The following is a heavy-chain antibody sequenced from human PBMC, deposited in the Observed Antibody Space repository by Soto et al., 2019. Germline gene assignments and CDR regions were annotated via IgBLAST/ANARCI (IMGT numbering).Heavy chain of an antibody. CDR3: ARARRGYDSWDDAFDI. CDR2: IYYSGST. Sequence: QVQLQESGPGLVKPSQTLSLTCTVSGGSISSGGYYWSWIRQHPGKGLEWIGYIYYSGSTYYNPSLKRRVTISVDTSKNQFSLKLSSVTAADTAVYYCARARRGYDSWDDAFDIWGQGTMVTVSS. V-gene: IGHV4-31*03. J-gene: IGHJ3*02. D-gene: IGHD5-12*01. CDR1: GGSISSGGYY.